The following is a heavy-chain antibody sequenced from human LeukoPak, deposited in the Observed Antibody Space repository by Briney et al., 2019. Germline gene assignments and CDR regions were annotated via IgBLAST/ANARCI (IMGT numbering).Heavy chain of an antibody. CDR3: ASLQQLVH. J-gene: IGHJ4*02. V-gene: IGHV4-39*01. CDR1: DGSISSSSYY. Sequence: RPSQTLSLTCTVSDGSISSSSYYWGWIRQPPGKGLEWIGSIYYSGSTYYNPSLKSRVTISVDTSKNQFSLKLSSVTAADTAVYYCASLQQLVHWGQGTLVTVSS. CDR2: IYYSGST. D-gene: IGHD6-13*01.